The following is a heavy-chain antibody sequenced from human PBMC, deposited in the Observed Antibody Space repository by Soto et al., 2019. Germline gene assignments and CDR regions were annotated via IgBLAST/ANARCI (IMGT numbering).Heavy chain of an antibody. D-gene: IGHD5-12*01. CDR1: GFTFSSYS. Sequence: GGSLRLSCAASGFTFSSYSMNWVRQAPGKGLEWVSYISSSSSTIYYADSVKGRFTISRDKAKNSLYLQMNSLRDEDTAVYYCARPRDGYNSDFDYWGQGTLVTVSS. CDR3: ARPRDGYNSDFDY. CDR2: ISSSSSTI. J-gene: IGHJ4*02. V-gene: IGHV3-48*02.